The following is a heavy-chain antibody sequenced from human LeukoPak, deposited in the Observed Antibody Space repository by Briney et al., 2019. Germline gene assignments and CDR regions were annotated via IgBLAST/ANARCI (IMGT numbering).Heavy chain of an antibody. Sequence: PSETLSLTCTISGYSISSGYYWGWIRQPPGKGLEWIGSIYHSGSTYYNPPLKSRVTISVDTSKNQFSLKLSSVTAADTAVYYCARHQWVPAFDIWGQGTMVTVSS. D-gene: IGHD1-26*01. CDR1: GYSISSGYY. V-gene: IGHV4-38-2*02. J-gene: IGHJ3*02. CDR3: ARHQWVPAFDI. CDR2: IYHSGST.